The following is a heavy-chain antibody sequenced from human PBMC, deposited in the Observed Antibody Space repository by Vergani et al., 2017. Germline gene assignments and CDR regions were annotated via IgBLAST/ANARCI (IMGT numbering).Heavy chain of an antibody. V-gene: IGHV1-2*02. CDR2: INPNSGGT. CDR3: ARVGTSYNRDYCDY. J-gene: IGHJ4*02. D-gene: IGHD2-2*01. Sequence: QVQLVQSGAEVKKPGASVKVSCKASGYTFTDYFMHWVRQAPGQGLEWMGWINPNSGGTNYAQKFQGRVTMTRDTSISTAYMELSNLRSDDTAVYYCARVGTSYNRDYCDYRGQGTLVTVSS. CDR1: GYTFTDYF.